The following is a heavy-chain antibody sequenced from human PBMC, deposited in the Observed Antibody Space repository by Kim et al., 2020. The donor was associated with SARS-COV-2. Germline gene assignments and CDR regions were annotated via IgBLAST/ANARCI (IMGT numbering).Heavy chain of an antibody. CDR2: IWYDGSNK. CDR3: ARDSPSSSWTKLDY. V-gene: IGHV3-33*01. Sequence: GGSLRLSCAASGFTFNSYGMHWVRQAPGKGLEWVAVIWYDGSNKYYADSVKGRFTISRDNSKNTLYLQMNSLRAEDTAVYFCARDSPSSSWTKLDYWGQGTLVTVSS. J-gene: IGHJ4*02. CDR1: GFTFNSYG. D-gene: IGHD6-13*01.